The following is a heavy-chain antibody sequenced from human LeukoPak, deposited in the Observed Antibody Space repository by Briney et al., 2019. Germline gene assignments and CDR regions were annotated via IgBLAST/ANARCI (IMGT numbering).Heavy chain of an antibody. CDR3: ANSPPYYGSGSHAFDI. V-gene: IGHV3-23*01. J-gene: IGHJ3*02. CDR2: ISGSGRST. Sequence: GGSLRLSCAASGFTFSSYWMTWVRQAPGKGLEWVSVISGSGRSTYYADSVKGRFTISRDNSKNTLYLQMNSLRAEDTAVYYCANSPPYYGSGSHAFDIWGQGTMVTVSS. D-gene: IGHD3-10*01. CDR1: GFTFSSYW.